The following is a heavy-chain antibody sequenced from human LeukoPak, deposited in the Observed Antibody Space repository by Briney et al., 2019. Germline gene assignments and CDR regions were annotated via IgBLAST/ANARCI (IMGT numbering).Heavy chain of an antibody. CDR3: ARDNGNDYGAN. Sequence: GGSLRLSCAGSGFTVSSNYMSWVRQAPGEGLEWVSVIYTSGTTYYADSVTGRFTISRDSPKNTLYLQMNSLRAEDTAVYYCARDNGNDYGANWGQGTMVTVSS. D-gene: IGHD4/OR15-4a*01. CDR2: IYTSGTT. CDR1: GFTVSSNY. J-gene: IGHJ3*01. V-gene: IGHV3-53*01.